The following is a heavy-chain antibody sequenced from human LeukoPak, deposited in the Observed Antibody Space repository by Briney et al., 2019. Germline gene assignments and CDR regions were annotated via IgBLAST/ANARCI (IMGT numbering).Heavy chain of an antibody. CDR1: GYTFTSDG. Sequence: ASVKVSCKXSGYTFTSDGISWVRQAPRQGLEWMGRISAYNGNTNYAQKFQGRVTMTTDTSTSTAYMELRSLRSDDTAVYCCAREGMATITRDAFDIWGQGTMVTVSS. J-gene: IGHJ3*02. CDR3: AREGMATITRDAFDI. CDR2: ISAYNGNT. V-gene: IGHV1-18*01. D-gene: IGHD5-24*01.